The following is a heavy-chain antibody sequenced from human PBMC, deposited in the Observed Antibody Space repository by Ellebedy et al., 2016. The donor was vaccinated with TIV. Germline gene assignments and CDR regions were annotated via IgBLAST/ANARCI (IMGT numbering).Heavy chain of an antibody. V-gene: IGHV3-23*01. CDR2: ISGSGGNA. CDR1: GFTFSSYA. J-gene: IGHJ6*02. CDR3: AKRVTMVREVITYYHYAMDV. D-gene: IGHD3-10*01. Sequence: PGGSLRLSCAASGFTFSSYAMSWVRQAPGKGLEWVSAISGSGGNAYYAHSVKGRLTISRDNSKYTLYLQMNSLRGEDTAVYYCAKRVTMVREVITYYHYAMDVWGQGTTVTVSS.